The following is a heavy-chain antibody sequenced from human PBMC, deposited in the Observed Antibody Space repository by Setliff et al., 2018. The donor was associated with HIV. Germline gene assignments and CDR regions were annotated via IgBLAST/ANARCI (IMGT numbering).Heavy chain of an antibody. V-gene: IGHV4-4*02. J-gene: IGHJ6*03. Sequence: LSLTCAVSGGSISSSNWWSWVRQPPGKGLEWIGEIYHSGSTNYNPSLKSRVTISVDKSKNQFSLELSSVTAADTAVYYCARGYSYGSPHMDVWGKGTTVTVSS. CDR1: GGSISSSNW. CDR3: ARGYSYGSPHMDV. D-gene: IGHD5-18*01. CDR2: IYHSGST.